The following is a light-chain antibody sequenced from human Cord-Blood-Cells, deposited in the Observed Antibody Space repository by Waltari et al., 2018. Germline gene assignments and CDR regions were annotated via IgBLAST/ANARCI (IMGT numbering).Light chain of an antibody. V-gene: IGKV3-20*01. CDR3: QQYGSSLYT. CDR2: GAS. CDR1: QSVSSSY. J-gene: IGKJ2*01. Sequence: ILLTQSPGTLSLSPGERATLSCRASQSVSSSYIAWYQQKPGQAARLLSYGASSRATGIPDRFSGSGSGTDFTLTIRRLEPEDFGVYYCQQYGSSLYTFGQGTKLEIK.